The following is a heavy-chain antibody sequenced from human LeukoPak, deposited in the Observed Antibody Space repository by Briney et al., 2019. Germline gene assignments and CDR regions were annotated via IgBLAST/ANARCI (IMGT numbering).Heavy chain of an antibody. Sequence: GGSLRLSCAASGFTLSSYAMSWVRQAPGKGLEWVANIKQEGSEKYYVDSVKGRFTISRDNAKNSLYLQMNSLRAEDTAVYYCARNLYRIVVVPHYFDYWGQGTLVTVSS. CDR1: GFTLSSYA. J-gene: IGHJ4*02. CDR3: ARNLYRIVVVPHYFDY. V-gene: IGHV3-7*01. D-gene: IGHD3-22*01. CDR2: IKQEGSEK.